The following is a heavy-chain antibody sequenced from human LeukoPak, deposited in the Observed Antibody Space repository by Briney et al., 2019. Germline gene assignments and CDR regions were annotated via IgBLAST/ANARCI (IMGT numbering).Heavy chain of an antibody. CDR2: IYTSGST. Sequence: PSETLSLTCTVSGGSISSGSYYWSWIRQPAGKGLERIGRIYTSGSTTYNPSLKSRVTISVDNSKNHFSLRLTSVSAADTAVYYCAREGSRRLYMDVWGRGTTVTVSS. D-gene: IGHD6-25*01. CDR1: GGSISSGSYY. V-gene: IGHV4-61*02. J-gene: IGHJ6*03. CDR3: AREGSRRLYMDV.